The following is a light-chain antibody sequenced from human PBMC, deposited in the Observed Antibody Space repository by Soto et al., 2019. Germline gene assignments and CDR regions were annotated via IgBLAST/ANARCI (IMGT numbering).Light chain of an antibody. J-gene: IGKJ4*01. CDR2: GAS. CDR3: QHYGTSLVT. Sequence: EIVLTQSPGTLSLSPGERATLSCRASQSVISSYLAWYQQKPGQAPRLLIFGASSRATGIPDRFSGSGSGTDFTLTIYRLEPDDFAVYYCQHYGTSLVTFGGGTTVEVK. V-gene: IGKV3-20*01. CDR1: QSVISSY.